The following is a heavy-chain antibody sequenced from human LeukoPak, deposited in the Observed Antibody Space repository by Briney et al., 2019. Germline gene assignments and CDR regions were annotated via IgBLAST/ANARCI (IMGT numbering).Heavy chain of an antibody. V-gene: IGHV1-2*02. D-gene: IGHD5-18*01. CDR1: GYTFTGYY. Sequence: GASVKVSCKASGYTFTGYYMHRVRQAPGQGLEWMGWINPNSGGTNYAQKFQGRVTMTRDTSISTAYMELSRLRSDDTAVYYCATGSGYSYGYYYYWGQGTLVTVSS. CDR3: ATGSGYSYGYYYY. CDR2: INPNSGGT. J-gene: IGHJ4*02.